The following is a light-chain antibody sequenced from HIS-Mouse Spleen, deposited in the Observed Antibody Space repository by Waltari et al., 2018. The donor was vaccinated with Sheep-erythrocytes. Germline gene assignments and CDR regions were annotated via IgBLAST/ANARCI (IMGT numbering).Light chain of an antibody. Sequence: QSALTQPRSVSGSPGQSVTISCTGTSSDVGGYHYVSWYQQPPAKAPKLMIYDVSKRPSGVPDRFSGSKSGTSASLAISGLQSEDEADYYCAAWDDSLNGPVFGGGTKLTVL. J-gene: IGLJ3*02. V-gene: IGLV2-11*01. CDR2: DVS. CDR1: SSDVGGYHY. CDR3: AAWDDSLNGPV.